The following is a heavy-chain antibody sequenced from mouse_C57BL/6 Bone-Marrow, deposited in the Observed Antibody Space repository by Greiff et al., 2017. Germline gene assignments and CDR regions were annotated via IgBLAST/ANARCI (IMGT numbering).Heavy chain of an antibody. CDR1: GYTFTSYG. V-gene: IGHV1-81*01. Sequence: QVQLQQSGAELARPGASVKLSCKASGYTFTSYGISWVKQRTGQGLEWIGEIYPRSGNTYYNEKFKGKATLTADKSSSTAYMELRSLTSEDSAVYFCARLCTTVVVSYYYAMDYWGQGTSVTVSS. CDR2: IYPRSGNT. J-gene: IGHJ4*01. CDR3: ARLCTTVVVSYYYAMDY. D-gene: IGHD1-1*01.